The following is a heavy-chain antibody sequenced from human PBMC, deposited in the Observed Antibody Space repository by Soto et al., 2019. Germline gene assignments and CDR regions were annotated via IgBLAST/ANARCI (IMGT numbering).Heavy chain of an antibody. Sequence: SESLSLTCTLAGSSITSSYWSWIRQPPGKGLEWIGYIYHSGSTYYNPSLKSRVTISVDRSKNQFSLKLSSVTAADTAVYYCARTPTPWGQGTLVTVS. CDR1: GSSITSSY. J-gene: IGHJ5*02. V-gene: IGHV4-59*12. CDR3: ARTPTP. D-gene: IGHD1-26*01. CDR2: IYHSGST.